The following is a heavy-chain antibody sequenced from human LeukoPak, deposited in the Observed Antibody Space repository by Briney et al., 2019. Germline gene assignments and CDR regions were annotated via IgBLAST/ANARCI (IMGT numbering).Heavy chain of an antibody. CDR3: ARDLEYSSSSGTDLVHDY. J-gene: IGHJ4*02. Sequence: ASVKVSCKASGYTFTGYYMHWVRQAPGQGLEWMGIINPSGGSTSYAQKFQGRVTMTRDTSTSTVYMELSSLRSEDTAVYYCARDLEYSSSSGTDLVHDYWGQGTLVTASS. D-gene: IGHD6-6*01. V-gene: IGHV1-46*01. CDR1: GYTFTGYY. CDR2: INPSGGST.